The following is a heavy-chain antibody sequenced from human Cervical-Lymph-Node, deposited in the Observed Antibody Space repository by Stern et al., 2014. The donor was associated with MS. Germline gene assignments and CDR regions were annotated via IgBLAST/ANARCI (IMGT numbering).Heavy chain of an antibody. J-gene: IGHJ4*02. D-gene: IGHD3-16*01. CDR2: INRDGSDT. CDR3: ARGVGDY. Sequence: EVQLVESGGGLVQPGGSLRLSCAASGFNFSSYWMHWVRQFPEKGLFWVSQINRDGSDTSYADSVKGRFSISRDNIRNMLYLRMTSLRAEDTAVYYCARGVGDYWGQRARVTVSS. V-gene: IGHV3-74*02. CDR1: GFNFSSYW.